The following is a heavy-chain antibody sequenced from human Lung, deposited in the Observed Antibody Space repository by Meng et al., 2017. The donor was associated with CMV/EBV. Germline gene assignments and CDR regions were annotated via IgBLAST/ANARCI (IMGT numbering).Heavy chain of an antibody. Sequence: GEXXKIYCAASGFTFSDHHMDWVRQAPGKGLEWVSSISSSSSSIYYADSVKGRFTVSRDNAKNSLYLQVDSLRVDDTAVYYCSRKPRYSSGCYDYWGQGTLVTVSS. CDR1: GFTFSDHH. D-gene: IGHD6-19*01. CDR2: ISSSSSSI. CDR3: SRKPRYSSGCYDY. J-gene: IGHJ4*02. V-gene: IGHV3-21*01.